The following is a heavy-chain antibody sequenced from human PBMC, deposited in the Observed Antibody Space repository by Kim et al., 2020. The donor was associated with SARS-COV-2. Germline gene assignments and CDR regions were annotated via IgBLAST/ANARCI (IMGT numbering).Heavy chain of an antibody. D-gene: IGHD3-9*01. Sequence: ASVKVSCKPSGYTFTDYYIHWVRQAPGQGLEWMGWTNPNSGGTHYALKFQGRVTMTRDTSISTAYMELSRLRSDDTAIYYCARSPISCIYDICYWAPDSWGQGSLVTVSS. CDR1: GYTFTDYY. CDR3: ARSPISCIYDICYWAPDS. CDR2: TNPNSGGT. V-gene: IGHV1-2*02. J-gene: IGHJ4*02.